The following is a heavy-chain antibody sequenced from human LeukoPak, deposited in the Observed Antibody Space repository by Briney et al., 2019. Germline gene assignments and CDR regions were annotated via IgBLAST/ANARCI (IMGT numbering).Heavy chain of an antibody. D-gene: IGHD2-21*01. V-gene: IGHV3-7*01. CDR1: GFTFSSYS. Sequence: GGSLRLSCAASGFTFSSYSMNWVRQAPGKGLEWVANIKQDGSEKYYVDSVKGRFTISRDNAKNSLYLQMNSLRAEDTAVYYCARDGYHIVVVPGRKSNYYYYYYMDVWGKGTTVTISS. J-gene: IGHJ6*03. CDR2: IKQDGSEK. CDR3: ARDGYHIVVVPGRKSNYYYYYYMDV.